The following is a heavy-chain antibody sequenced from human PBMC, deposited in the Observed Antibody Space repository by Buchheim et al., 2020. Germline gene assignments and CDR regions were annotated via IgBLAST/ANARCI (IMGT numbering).Heavy chain of an antibody. CDR1: GGSISGFY. CDR2: IYSSGST. CDR3: ARGDYYFDY. Sequence: QVQLQESGPGLVKPSETLSLTCTVSGGSISGFYWTWIRLPPGKGLEWIGYIYSSGSTNYSPSLKSRVTISVDASKNQFYLNLNSVTAADTAVYYCARGDYYFDYWGQGTL. D-gene: IGHD3/OR15-3a*01. V-gene: IGHV4-59*01. J-gene: IGHJ4*02.